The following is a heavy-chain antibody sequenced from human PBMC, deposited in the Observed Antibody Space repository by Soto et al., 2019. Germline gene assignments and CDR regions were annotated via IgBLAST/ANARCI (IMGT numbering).Heavy chain of an antibody. CDR1: GDSISRGGYF. CDR3: ARGILRPNHYMDV. J-gene: IGHJ6*03. V-gene: IGHV4-31*02. Sequence: SETLSLTCIVSGDSISRGGYFWTWIRQHPGKGLEWIGYIYDSGSAFYNPSLKSRVTMSVDTSKNQFSLNLRSVTAADTAVFYCARGILRPNHYMDVWGKGTPVTVSS. CDR2: IYDSGSA. D-gene: IGHD1-26*01.